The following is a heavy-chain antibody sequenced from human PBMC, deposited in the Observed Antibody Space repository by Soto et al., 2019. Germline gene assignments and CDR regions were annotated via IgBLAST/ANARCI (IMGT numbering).Heavy chain of an antibody. D-gene: IGHD3-22*01. CDR1: GDSVSSNSAA. J-gene: IGHJ6*02. V-gene: IGHV6-1*01. Sequence: SQPLSLTCAISGDSVSSNSAAWNWIRQSPSRGLEWLGRTYYRSKWHNDYAVSVKSRITINPDTSKNQSSLQLNSVTPEDTAVYCCARDQIGDQWLLYYYYYGMDVWGQGTTVTVSS. CDR2: TYYRSKWHN. CDR3: ARDQIGDQWLLYYYYYGMDV.